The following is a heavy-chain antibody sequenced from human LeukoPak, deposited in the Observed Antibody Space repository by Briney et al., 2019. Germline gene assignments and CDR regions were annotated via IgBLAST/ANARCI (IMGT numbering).Heavy chain of an antibody. V-gene: IGHV1-2*06. CDR1: GYTFTGYH. CDR2: INPNSGDT. Sequence: ASVKVSCTASGYTFTGYHMHWVRQAPGQGLEWMGRINPNSGDTNYAQKFQGRVTMTRDTSISTAYMELNRLRSDDTAVYYCARDYCSSTSCLFDYWGQGTLVTVSS. D-gene: IGHD2-2*01. CDR3: ARDYCSSTSCLFDY. J-gene: IGHJ4*02.